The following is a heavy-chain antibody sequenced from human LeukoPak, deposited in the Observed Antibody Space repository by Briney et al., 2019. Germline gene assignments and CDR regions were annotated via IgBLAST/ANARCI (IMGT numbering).Heavy chain of an antibody. J-gene: IGHJ3*02. CDR2: IIPIFGTA. Sequence: SVRVSCKASGGTFSSYAISWVRQAPGQGLEWMGRIIPIFGTANYAQKFQGRVTITTDESTSTAYMELSSLRSEDTAVYYCAREVVVVVAATQGAFDIWGQGTMVTVSS. V-gene: IGHV1-69*05. CDR1: GGTFSSYA. D-gene: IGHD2-15*01. CDR3: AREVVVVVAATQGAFDI.